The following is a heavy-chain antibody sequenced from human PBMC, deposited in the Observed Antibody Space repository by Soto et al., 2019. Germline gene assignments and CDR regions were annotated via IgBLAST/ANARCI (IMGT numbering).Heavy chain of an antibody. CDR1: GFTFSSYA. CDR2: ISGSGGST. CDR3: AKEGGYCTNGVCPFDY. D-gene: IGHD2-8*01. V-gene: IGHV3-23*01. Sequence: EVQLLGSGGGLAQPGGSLRLSCAASGFTFSSYAMSWVRQVPGKGLEWVSAISGSGGSTYYADSVKGRFTISRDNAKNPLYLQMNSLRAEDTAVYYCAKEGGYCTNGVCPFDYWGQGTLVTVSS. J-gene: IGHJ4*02.